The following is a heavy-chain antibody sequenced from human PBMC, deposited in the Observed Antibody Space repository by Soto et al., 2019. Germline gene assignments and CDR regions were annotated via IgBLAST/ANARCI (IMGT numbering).Heavy chain of an antibody. J-gene: IGHJ4*02. CDR2: IYYSGST. CDR1: GGSISSYY. Sequence: SETLSLTCTVSGGSISSYYWSWIRQPPGKGLEWIGYIYYSGSTNYNPSLKSRVTISVDTSKNQFSLKLSSVTAADTAVYYCARLYSSSSLDYWGQGTLVTVSS. D-gene: IGHD6-6*01. CDR3: ARLYSSSSLDY. V-gene: IGHV4-59*08.